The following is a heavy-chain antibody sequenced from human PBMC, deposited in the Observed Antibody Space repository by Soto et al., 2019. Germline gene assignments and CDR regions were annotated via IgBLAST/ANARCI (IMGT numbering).Heavy chain of an antibody. CDR3: ATPRPGTHGYGY. Sequence: EVQLVESGGGLVKPGGSLRLSCAASGITLSNAWMTWVRQAPGKGLEWVGRIKSKADGSTTEYGSPVKDRFIITRDDSENPLDLQMHSLKTEDPGVYYRATPRPGTHGYGYWGQGTLVTVSS. D-gene: IGHD5-18*01. CDR2: IKSKADGSTT. CDR1: GITLSNAW. J-gene: IGHJ4*02. V-gene: IGHV3-15*01.